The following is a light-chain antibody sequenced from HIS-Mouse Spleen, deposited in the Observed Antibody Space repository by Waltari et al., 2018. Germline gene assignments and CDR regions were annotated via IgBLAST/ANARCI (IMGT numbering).Light chain of an antibody. J-gene: IGLJ3*02. CDR1: SSDVGGYNY. V-gene: IGLV2-11*01. CDR2: DVS. CDR3: CSYAGSYTWV. Sequence: QSALTQPRSVSGSPGQSVTISCTGTSSDVGGYNYVSWYQQHPGKAPKLMIYDVSKRPSGVHGRFSGSKCGNTASLTISGLQAEDEADYYCCSYAGSYTWVFGGGTKLTVL.